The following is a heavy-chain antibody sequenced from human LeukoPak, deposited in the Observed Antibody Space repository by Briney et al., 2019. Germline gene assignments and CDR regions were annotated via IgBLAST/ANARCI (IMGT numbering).Heavy chain of an antibody. CDR1: GFTFSSYN. Sequence: GGSLRPSCAASGFTFSSYNMNWVRQAPGKGLEWVSSISSSSSYIYYADSVKGRFTISRDNAKNSLYLQMNSLRAEDTAVYYCAREIAASDAFDIWGQGTMVTVSS. D-gene: IGHD6-13*01. V-gene: IGHV3-21*01. CDR3: AREIAASDAFDI. J-gene: IGHJ3*02. CDR2: ISSSSSYI.